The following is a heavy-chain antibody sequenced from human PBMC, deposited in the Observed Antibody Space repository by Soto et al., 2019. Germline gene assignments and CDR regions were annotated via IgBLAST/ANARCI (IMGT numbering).Heavy chain of an antibody. D-gene: IGHD2-8*01. CDR1: GFTFSSYA. Sequence: EVQLLESGGGLVQPGGSLRLSCAASGFTFSSYAMSWVRQAPGKGLEWVSAISGSGGSTYYADSVKGRFTIARDNSQNTVYLQKNSVRAEDSAVYYCAKGAIAGGCTFDYWGQGTLVTVSS. CDR3: AKGAIAGGCTFDY. V-gene: IGHV3-23*01. CDR2: ISGSGGST. J-gene: IGHJ4*02.